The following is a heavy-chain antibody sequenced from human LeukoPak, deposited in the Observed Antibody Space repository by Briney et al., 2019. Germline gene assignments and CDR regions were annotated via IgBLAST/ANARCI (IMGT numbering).Heavy chain of an antibody. CDR3: ARGTQPTYYYDSSGYYYDY. CDR1: GGSISSGDYY. D-gene: IGHD3-22*01. V-gene: IGHV4-61*08. J-gene: IGHJ4*02. CDR2: IYYSGST. Sequence: SETLSLTCTVSGGSISSGDYYWSWIRQPPGKGLEWIGYIYYSGSTNYNPSLKSRVTISVDTSKNQFSLKLSSVTAADTAVYYCARGTQPTYYYDSSGYYYDYWGQGTLVTVSS.